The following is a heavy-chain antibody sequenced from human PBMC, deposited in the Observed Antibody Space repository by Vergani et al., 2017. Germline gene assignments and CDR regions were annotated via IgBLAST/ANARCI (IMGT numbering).Heavy chain of an antibody. V-gene: IGHV3-21*01. CDR3: ARLLWFGELFKGSYGMDV. J-gene: IGHJ6*02. CDR2: ISSSSSYI. CDR1: GFTFSSYS. Sequence: EVQLVESGGGLVKPGGSLRLSCAASGFTFSSYSMNWVRQAQGKGLEWVSSISSSSSYIYYADSVKGRFTISRDNAKNSLYLQMNSLRAEDTAVYYCARLLWFGELFKGSYGMDVWGQGTTVTVSS. D-gene: IGHD3-10*01.